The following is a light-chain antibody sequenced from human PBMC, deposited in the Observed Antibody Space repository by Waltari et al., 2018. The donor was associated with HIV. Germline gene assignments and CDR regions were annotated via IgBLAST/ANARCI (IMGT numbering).Light chain of an antibody. Sequence: EIQMAQSPSSVTGSVGDRVTITCRASQSIGSSLAWYQHQPGEAPKLLIFGASRLESGVPPRFGGSGSGTEFALTISSLQTEDSATYYCQQADSFPHTFGGGTKVEV. J-gene: IGKJ4*01. V-gene: IGKV1-12*01. CDR2: GAS. CDR3: QQADSFPHT. CDR1: QSIGSS.